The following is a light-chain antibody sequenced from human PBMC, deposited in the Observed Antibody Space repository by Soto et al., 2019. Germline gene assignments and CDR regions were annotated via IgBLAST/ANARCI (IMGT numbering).Light chain of an antibody. CDR2: GAS. CDR3: QQYNSWLWT. V-gene: IGKV3-15*01. Sequence: EIVMTQSPAPLSVSPGEGATLSCRASQSVSSKLAWYQQKPGQAPRLLIYGASTRATGIPARFSGSGSGTEFTLIISSLQSEDSAVYYCQQYNSWLWTFGQGTKVEIK. CDR1: QSVSSK. J-gene: IGKJ1*01.